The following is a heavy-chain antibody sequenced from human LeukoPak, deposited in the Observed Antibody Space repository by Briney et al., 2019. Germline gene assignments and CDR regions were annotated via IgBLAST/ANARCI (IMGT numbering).Heavy chain of an antibody. Sequence: GGSLRLSCAASGFTFSRYSMTWVRQAPGKGLEWVSSFTSMSRTIYYADSVKGRFTISRDNSKNTLYLQMNSLRAEDTAVYYCAKDRSYGPPVDYWGQGTLVTVSS. CDR1: GFTFSRYS. D-gene: IGHD5-18*01. CDR3: AKDRSYGPPVDY. CDR2: FTSMSRTI. V-gene: IGHV3-21*01. J-gene: IGHJ4*02.